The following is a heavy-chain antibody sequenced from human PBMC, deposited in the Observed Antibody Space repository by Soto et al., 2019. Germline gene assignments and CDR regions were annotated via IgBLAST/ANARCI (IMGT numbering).Heavy chain of an antibody. D-gene: IGHD4-17*01. Sequence: QVQLQESGPGLVKPSETLSLTCTVSGDSISHNHWGWIRQSPGKGLEWIGYTYDSGRTNYNPSLSSRVTISADASKIPFSLNLTSVAAADTAVYYCTILRYGDHFDYWGQGTLVTVSS. V-gene: IGHV4-59*01. J-gene: IGHJ4*02. CDR1: GDSISHNH. CDR3: TILRYGDHFDY. CDR2: TYDSGRT.